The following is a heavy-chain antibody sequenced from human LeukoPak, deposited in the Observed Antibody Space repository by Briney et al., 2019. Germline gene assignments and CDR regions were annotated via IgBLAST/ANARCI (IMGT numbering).Heavy chain of an antibody. Sequence: SETLSLTCTVSSGSISTSNYYWGWVRQPPGKALEWIGNIFYSGSTYYSPSLKSRVTISVDTSKNQFSLKLSSVAAADTAVYYCARETSQKGAHYMDVWGKGTTVTISS. J-gene: IGHJ6*03. CDR1: SGSISTSNYY. V-gene: IGHV4-39*07. CDR3: ARETSQKGAHYMDV. D-gene: IGHD3-16*01. CDR2: IFYSGST.